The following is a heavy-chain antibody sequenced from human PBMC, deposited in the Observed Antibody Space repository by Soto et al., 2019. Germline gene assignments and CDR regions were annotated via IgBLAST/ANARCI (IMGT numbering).Heavy chain of an antibody. CDR2: IWYDDGSKK. CDR3: ARLEGPGSYPPYYYYDLDV. Sequence: GGSLRLSCAASGFTFSRHGMHWVRQAPGKGLEWVAYIWYDDGSKKYYADSVKGRFTISRDNSKNTLYLQMNSLRAEDTAVYYCARLEGPGSYPPYYYYDLDVWGQGTTVTVSS. V-gene: IGHV3-33*01. CDR1: GFTFSRHG. D-gene: IGHD3-10*01. J-gene: IGHJ6*02.